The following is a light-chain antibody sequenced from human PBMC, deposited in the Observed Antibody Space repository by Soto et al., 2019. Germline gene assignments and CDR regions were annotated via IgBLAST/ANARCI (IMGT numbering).Light chain of an antibody. CDR3: QQYGSSPT. Sequence: SQMTQSPSSLSASVGDRVTITCRASQSISSYLNWYQQKPGKAPKLLIYAASSLQSGVPSRFSGSGSGTDFTLTISRLEPEDFAVYYCQQYGSSPTFGQGTKVDIK. CDR1: QSISSY. CDR2: AAS. J-gene: IGKJ1*01. V-gene: IGKV1-39*01.